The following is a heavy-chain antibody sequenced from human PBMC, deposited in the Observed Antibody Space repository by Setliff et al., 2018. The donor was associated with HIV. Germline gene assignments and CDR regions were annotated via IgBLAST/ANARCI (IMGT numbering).Heavy chain of an antibody. CDR1: GYTFTSYG. D-gene: IGHD6-19*01. Sequence: GASVKVSCKASGYTFTSYGISWVRQAPGQGLEWMGWISGYNGNTKYVQKYQGRVTMTTDTSTSKVYMELRTLRSDDTAVYYCARVPYRSAWFSGGHDAFDVWGQGTMVTVSS. CDR3: ARVPYRSAWFSGGHDAFDV. CDR2: ISGYNGNT. V-gene: IGHV1-18*01. J-gene: IGHJ3*01.